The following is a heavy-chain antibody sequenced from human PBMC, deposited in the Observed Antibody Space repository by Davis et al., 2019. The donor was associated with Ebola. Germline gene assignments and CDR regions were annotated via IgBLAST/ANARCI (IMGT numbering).Heavy chain of an antibody. CDR1: GGSISSYY. J-gene: IGHJ4*02. D-gene: IGHD2-21*02. V-gene: IGHV4-59*12. CDR2: IYYSGST. CDR3: ARDICGGDCPGHFDY. Sequence: MPSETLSLTCTVSGGSISSYYWSWIRQPPGKGLEWIGYIYYSGSTNYNPSLKSRVTISLDTSKNQISLKLSSVTAADTAVYYCARDICGGDCPGHFDYWGQGTLVTVSS.